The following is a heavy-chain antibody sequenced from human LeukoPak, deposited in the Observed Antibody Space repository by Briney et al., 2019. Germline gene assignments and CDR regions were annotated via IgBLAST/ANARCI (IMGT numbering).Heavy chain of an antibody. CDR3: APEVWELQRASDL. D-gene: IGHD1-26*01. CDR1: GFPFNSYW. V-gene: IGHV3-7*01. CDR2: IKEDGSEK. J-gene: IGHJ3*01. Sequence: GGSLRLSCAASGFPFNSYWMTWARQAPGKGLELVANIKEDGSEKYYVDSVKGRFAISRDNAKNSLFLQMNALRADDTAVYYCAPEVWELQRASDLWGQGTMVIVSS.